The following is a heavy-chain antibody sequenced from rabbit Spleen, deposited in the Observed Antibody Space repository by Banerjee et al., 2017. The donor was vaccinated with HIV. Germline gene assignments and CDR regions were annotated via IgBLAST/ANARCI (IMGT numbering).Heavy chain of an antibody. V-gene: IGHV1S47*01. CDR1: GFDLSNYG. Sequence: EESGGGLVQPGESLTLSCKASGFDLSNYGVSWVRQAPGKGLEWIGYIDPVFDAAYYATWVNGRFTISSHNAQNTLYLQLNSLTAADTATYFCVRGASVSGYYSLWGPGTLVTVS. CDR3: VRGASVSGYYSL. D-gene: IGHD1-1*01. J-gene: IGHJ4*01. CDR2: IDPVFDAA.